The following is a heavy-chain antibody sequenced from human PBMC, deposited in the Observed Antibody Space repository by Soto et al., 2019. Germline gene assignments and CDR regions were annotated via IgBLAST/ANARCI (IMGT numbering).Heavy chain of an antibody. J-gene: IGHJ4*02. D-gene: IGHD6-13*01. V-gene: IGHV3-9*01. CDR2: ISWNSGSI. Sequence: GGSLRLSCAASGFTFDDYAMHWVRQAPGKGLEWVSGISWNSGSIGYADSVKGRFTISRDNAKNSLYLQMNSLRAEDTALYYCAKTSSSSSWYYYFDYWGQGTLVTVSS. CDR3: AKTSSSSSWYYYFDY. CDR1: GFTFDDYA.